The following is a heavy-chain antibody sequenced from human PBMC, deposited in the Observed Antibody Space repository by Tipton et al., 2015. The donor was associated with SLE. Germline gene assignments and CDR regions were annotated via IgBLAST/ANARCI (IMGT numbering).Heavy chain of an antibody. CDR2: IYYSGST. Sequence: LRLSCAVYGGSFSGYYWSWIRQPPGKGLEWIGYIYYSGSTYYNPSLKSRVTISVDTSKNQFSLKLSSVTAADTAVYYCARGAAALEYWGQGTLVTVSS. D-gene: IGHD6-13*01. CDR3: ARGAAALEY. CDR1: GGSFSGYY. V-gene: IGHV4-30-4*08. J-gene: IGHJ4*02.